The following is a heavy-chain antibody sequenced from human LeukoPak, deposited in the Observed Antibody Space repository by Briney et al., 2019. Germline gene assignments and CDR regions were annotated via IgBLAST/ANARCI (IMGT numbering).Heavy chain of an antibody. CDR3: ASPVDSSGYDAFDI. CDR1: GGTFSSYA. J-gene: IGHJ3*02. CDR2: IIPIFGTA. D-gene: IGHD3-22*01. Sequence: ASVEVSCKASGGTFSSYAISWVRQAPGQGLEWMGGIIPIFGTANYAQKFQGRVTITTDESTSTAYMELSSLRSEDTAVYYCASPVDSSGYDAFDIWGQGTMVTVSS. V-gene: IGHV1-69*05.